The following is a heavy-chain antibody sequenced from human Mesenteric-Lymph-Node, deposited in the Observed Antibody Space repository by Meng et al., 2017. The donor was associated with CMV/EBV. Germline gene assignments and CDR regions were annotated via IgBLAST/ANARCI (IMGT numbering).Heavy chain of an antibody. CDR3: ARDLVFGVVTPGSYYYYYYGMDV. D-gene: IGHD3-3*01. V-gene: IGHV3-30-3*01. J-gene: IGHJ6*02. CDR2: ISYDGSNK. Sequence: GESLKISCAASGFSFSSYAMHWVRQAPGKGLEWVAVISYDGSNKYYADSVKGRFTISRDNSKNTLYLQMNSLRAEDTAVYYCARDLVFGVVTPGSYYYYYYGMDVWGQGTTVTVSS. CDR1: GFSFSSYA.